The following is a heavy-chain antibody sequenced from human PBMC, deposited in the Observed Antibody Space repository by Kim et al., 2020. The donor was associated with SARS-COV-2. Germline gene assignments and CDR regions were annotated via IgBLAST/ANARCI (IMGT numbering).Heavy chain of an antibody. V-gene: IGHV3-30*18. Sequence: GGSLRLSCAASGFTFSSYGMHWVRQAPGKGLEWVAVISYDGSNKYYADSVKGRFTISRDNSKNTLYLQMNSLRAEDTAVYYCAKARRSGGYYELYYFDYWGQGTLVTVSS. J-gene: IGHJ4*02. D-gene: IGHD3-22*01. CDR3: AKARRSGGYYELYYFDY. CDR1: GFTFSSYG. CDR2: ISYDGSNK.